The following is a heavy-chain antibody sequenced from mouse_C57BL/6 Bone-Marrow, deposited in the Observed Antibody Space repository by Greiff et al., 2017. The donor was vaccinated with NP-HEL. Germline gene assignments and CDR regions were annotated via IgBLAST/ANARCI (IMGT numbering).Heavy chain of an antibody. V-gene: IGHV3-6*01. J-gene: IGHJ4*01. CDR2: ISYDGSN. D-gene: IGHD2-2*01. CDR1: GYSITSGYY. CDR3: AREGDYGYDDGYAMDY. Sequence: EVKLMESGPGLVKPSQSLSLTCSVTGYSITSGYYWNWIRQFPGNKLEWMGYISYDGSNNYNPSLKNRISLTRDTSKNQFFLKLNSVTTEDTATYYCAREGDYGYDDGYAMDYWGQGTSVTVSS.